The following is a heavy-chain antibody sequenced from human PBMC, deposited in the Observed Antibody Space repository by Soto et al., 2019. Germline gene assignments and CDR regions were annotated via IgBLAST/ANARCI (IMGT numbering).Heavy chain of an antibody. J-gene: IGHJ6*02. CDR2: ISNSGDGT. CDR1: GFTFSTYA. Sequence: HPGGSLRLSCAASGFTFSTYAMTWVRQAPGKGLEWVSLISNSGDGTYYADSVKGRFTISRDNSQRTLNLQMNSLRAEDTAVYYCAKNGDFWSWGMDVWGQGTTVTV. CDR3: AKNGDFWSWGMDV. D-gene: IGHD3-3*01. V-gene: IGHV3-23*01.